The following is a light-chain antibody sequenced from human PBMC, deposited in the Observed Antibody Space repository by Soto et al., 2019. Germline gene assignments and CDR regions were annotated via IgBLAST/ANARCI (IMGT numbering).Light chain of an antibody. Sequence: QSVLTQPPSVSGAPGQTITISCTGTSSNIGANHDVHWYQQLPGTAPKLLIYSNAFRPSGVPDRFSGSKSGTSASLAIAGLQADYEADYFCQSYDISLSGVVFGGGTQLTVL. J-gene: IGLJ2*01. CDR1: SSNIGANHD. V-gene: IGLV1-40*01. CDR2: SNA. CDR3: QSYDISLSGVV.